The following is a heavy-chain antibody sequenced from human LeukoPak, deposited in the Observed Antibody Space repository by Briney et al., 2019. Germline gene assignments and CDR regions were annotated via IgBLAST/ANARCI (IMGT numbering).Heavy chain of an antibody. CDR3: ARAAAGFVRPFDY. J-gene: IGHJ4*02. D-gene: IGHD6-13*01. CDR2: INPNSGGT. V-gene: IGHV1-2*02. CDR1: GYTFTGYY. Sequence: ASVKVSCKASGYTFTGYYMHWVRQAPGQGLEWMGWINPNSGGTNYAQKFQGRVTMTRDASISTAYMELSRLRSDDTAVYYCARAAAGFVRPFDYWGQGTLVTVSS.